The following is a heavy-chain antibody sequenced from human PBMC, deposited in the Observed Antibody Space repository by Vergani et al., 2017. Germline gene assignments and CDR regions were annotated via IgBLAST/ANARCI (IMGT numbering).Heavy chain of an antibody. D-gene: IGHD2/OR15-2a*01. CDR2: IYVSGIT. Sequence: QVQLQESGPGLVKPSQTLSLTCPVSGSSINNDFYYWPWIRQPAGKGLEWIGRIYVSGITDDNSSLQCRVSMSVSTSKNQFSLTLTSVTATGTAVYYCARDNKQHRPRAFDLWGRGTMVTVSS. CDR1: GSSINNDFYY. J-gene: IGHJ3*01. V-gene: IGHV4-61*02. CDR3: ARDNKQHRPRAFDL.